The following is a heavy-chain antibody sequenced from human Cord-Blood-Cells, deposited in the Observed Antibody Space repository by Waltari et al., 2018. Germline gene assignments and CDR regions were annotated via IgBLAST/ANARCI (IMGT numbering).Heavy chain of an antibody. CDR3: ASYIAAAAIDY. Sequence: EVRLVESGGGLIQPGGSLRLSCAASGFTVSSTYMSWVRQAPGKGLEWVSVIYSGGSTYYADSVKGRFTISRDNSKNTLYLQMNSLRAEDTAVYYCASYIAAAAIDYWGQGTLVTVSS. J-gene: IGHJ4*02. D-gene: IGHD6-13*01. V-gene: IGHV3-53*01. CDR1: GFTVSSTY. CDR2: IYSGGST.